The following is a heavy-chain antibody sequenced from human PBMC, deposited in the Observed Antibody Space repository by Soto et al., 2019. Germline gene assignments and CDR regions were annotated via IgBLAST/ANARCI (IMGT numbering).Heavy chain of an antibody. D-gene: IGHD2-8*01. V-gene: IGHV3-30*18. CDR3: AKDSHCTNGVCYTSYYYYYGMDV. Sequence: GGSLRLSCAASGFTFSSYGMHWVRQAPGKGLEWVAVISYDGSNKYYADSAKGRFTISRDNSKNTLYLQMNSLRAEDTAVYYCAKDSHCTNGVCYTSYYYYYGMDVWGQGTTVTVSS. J-gene: IGHJ6*02. CDR2: ISYDGSNK. CDR1: GFTFSSYG.